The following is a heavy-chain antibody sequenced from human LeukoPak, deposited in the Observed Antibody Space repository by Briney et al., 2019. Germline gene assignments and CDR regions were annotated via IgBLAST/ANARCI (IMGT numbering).Heavy chain of an antibody. J-gene: IGHJ4*02. D-gene: IGHD3-16*02. CDR2: IIPIFGTA. V-gene: IGHV1-46*01. CDR1: GYTFTSYS. Sequence: GASVKVSCKASGYTFTSYSMHWVRQAPGQGLEWMGGIIPIFGTANYAQKFQGRVTMTRNTSISTAYMELSSLRSEDTAVYYCARGRRYDYVWGSYRPYYFDYWGQGTLVTVSS. CDR3: ARGRRYDYVWGSYRPYYFDY.